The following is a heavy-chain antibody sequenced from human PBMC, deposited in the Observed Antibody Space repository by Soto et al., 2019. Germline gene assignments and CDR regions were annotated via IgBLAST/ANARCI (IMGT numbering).Heavy chain of an antibody. D-gene: IGHD4-17*01. J-gene: IGHJ6*03. CDR1: GGSISSYY. CDR3: ARQRGDYGYYYYYMDV. V-gene: IGHV4-59*08. Sequence: SDTLSLTCTVSGGSISSYYWSWIRQPPGKGLEWIGYIYYSGSTNYNPSLKSRVTISVDTSKNQFSLKLSSVTAADTAVYYCARQRGDYGYYYYYMDVWGKGTTVTVSS. CDR2: IYYSGST.